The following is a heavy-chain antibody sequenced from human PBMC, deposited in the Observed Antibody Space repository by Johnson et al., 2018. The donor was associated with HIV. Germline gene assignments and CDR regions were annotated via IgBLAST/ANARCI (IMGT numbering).Heavy chain of an antibody. J-gene: IGHJ3*02. CDR2: IRYDGSNK. V-gene: IGHV3-30*02. CDR3: AKEDSSGDAFDI. Sequence: QVHLVESGGGVVQPGGSLRLSCAASGFTFSTYDMHWVRQAPGKGLEWVAFIRYDGSNKNYADSVKGRFTISRDNSKNTLYLQMNSLRAEDTALYYCAKEDSSGDAFDIWGQGTMVTVSS. CDR1: GFTFSTYD. D-gene: IGHD6-19*01.